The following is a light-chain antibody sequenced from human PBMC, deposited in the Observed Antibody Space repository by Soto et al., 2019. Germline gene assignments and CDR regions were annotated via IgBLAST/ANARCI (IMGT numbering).Light chain of an antibody. CDR2: VAS. V-gene: IGKV1-9*01. J-gene: IGKJ4*01. CDR1: QGISNY. Sequence: DIQLTQSPSFLSASVGDRVTITWRASQGISNYLAWYQQIPGKAPKLLIYVASTLQSGVPSRFSGSGSGTEFTLTITSLQPEDFATYYCQQLNSWLTFGGGTKVEMK. CDR3: QQLNSWLT.